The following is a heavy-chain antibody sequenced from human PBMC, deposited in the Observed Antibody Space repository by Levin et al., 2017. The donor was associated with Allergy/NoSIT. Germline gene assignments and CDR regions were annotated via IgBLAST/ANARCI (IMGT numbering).Heavy chain of an antibody. CDR2: INHSGST. V-gene: IGHV4-34*01. CDR1: GGSFSGYY. CDR3: AREKRGYSYGLFYYYYMDA. Sequence: SETLSLTCAVYGGSFSGYYWSWIRQPPGKGLEWIGEINHSGSTNYNPSLKSRVTISVDTSKNQFSLKLSSVTAADTAVYYCAREKRGYSYGLFYYYYMDAWGKGTTVTVSS. J-gene: IGHJ6*03. D-gene: IGHD5-18*01.